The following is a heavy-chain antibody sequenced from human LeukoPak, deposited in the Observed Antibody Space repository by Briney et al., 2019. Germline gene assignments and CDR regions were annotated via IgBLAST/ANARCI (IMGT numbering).Heavy chain of an antibody. CDR3: ARQTTVPLWAFDI. CDR2: IYYSGGT. V-gene: IGHV4-59*08. D-gene: IGHD4-11*01. Sequence: SETLSLTCTVSGGSISSYYWSWIRQPPGKGLEWIGYIYYSGGTYYNPSLKSRVTISVDTSKNQFSLKLSSVTAADTAVYYCARQTTVPLWAFDIWGQGTMVTVSS. CDR1: GGSISSYY. J-gene: IGHJ3*02.